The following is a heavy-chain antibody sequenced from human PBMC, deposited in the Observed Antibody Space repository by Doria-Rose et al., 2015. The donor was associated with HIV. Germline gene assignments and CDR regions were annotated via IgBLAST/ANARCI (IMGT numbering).Heavy chain of an antibody. J-gene: IGHJ4*02. Sequence: QVTLKESGPVLVKPTETLTLTCTVSGVSLSSPGMGVSWIRQPPGKALEWLANIFSDDERSYTTSLKSRLTISRGTAKSQLFLTMTDMDPVDTATYYCARIKSSRWYHKYYFDFWGQGTLVIVSA. D-gene: IGHD6-13*01. CDR2: IFSDDER. V-gene: IGHV2-26*01. CDR1: GVSLSSPGMG. CDR3: ARIKSSRWYHKYYFDF.